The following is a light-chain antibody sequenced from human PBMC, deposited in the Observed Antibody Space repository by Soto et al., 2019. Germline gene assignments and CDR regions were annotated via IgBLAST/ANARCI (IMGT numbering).Light chain of an antibody. CDR2: DAT. CDR3: QQYDNWPPKT. Sequence: VVMTQSPATLSVSPGERATLSCKASQSVRNNLVWYLQKPGQAPRPIIYDATTRATGIPVRFSGSGSGTEFTLTISSLQSEDVGVYSCQQYDNWPPKTFGGGTKLDIK. CDR1: QSVRNN. V-gene: IGKV3-15*01. J-gene: IGKJ4*01.